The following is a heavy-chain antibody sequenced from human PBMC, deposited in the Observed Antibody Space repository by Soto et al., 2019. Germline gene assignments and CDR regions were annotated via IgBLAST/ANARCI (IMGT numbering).Heavy chain of an antibody. D-gene: IGHD4-17*01. CDR1: GYPFTGYY. CDR3: ATNRGGDYVFYYYGMDV. V-gene: IGHV1-2*02. J-gene: IGHJ6*01. Sequence: GSVKVCFKASGYPFTGYYMHLVRQAPGQGLEWMGWINPNSGGTNYAQKFQGRVTMTRDTSISTAYMELRRLRSDDTAVYYCATNRGGDYVFYYYGMDVWGQGTTVTVSS. CDR2: INPNSGGT.